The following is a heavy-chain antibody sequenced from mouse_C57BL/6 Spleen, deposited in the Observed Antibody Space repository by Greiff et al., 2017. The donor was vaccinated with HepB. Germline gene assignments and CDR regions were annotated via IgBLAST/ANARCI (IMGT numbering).Heavy chain of an antibody. V-gene: IGHV1-69*01. Sequence: QVQLQQPGAELVMPGASVKLSCKASGYTFTSYWMHWVKQRPGPGLEWIGEIDPSDSYTNYNQKFKGKSTLTVDKSSSTAYMQLSSLTSEDSAVYYCARKDFRAWFAYWGQGTLVTVSA. CDR3: ARKDFRAWFAY. CDR2: IDPSDSYT. J-gene: IGHJ3*01. CDR1: GYTFTSYW.